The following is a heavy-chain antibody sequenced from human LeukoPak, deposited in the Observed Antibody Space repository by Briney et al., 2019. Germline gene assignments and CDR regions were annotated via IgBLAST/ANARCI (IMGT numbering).Heavy chain of an antibody. Sequence: SETLSLTCTVSGGSISSSSYYWGWIRQPPGTGLEWIGSIYYSGSTYYNPSLKSRVTISVDTSKNQFSLKLSSVTAADTAVYYCARHVRYHYDSSGYYYFDYWGQGTLVTVSS. V-gene: IGHV4-39*01. CDR1: GGSISSSSYY. CDR3: ARHVRYHYDSSGYYYFDY. D-gene: IGHD3-22*01. J-gene: IGHJ4*02. CDR2: IYYSGST.